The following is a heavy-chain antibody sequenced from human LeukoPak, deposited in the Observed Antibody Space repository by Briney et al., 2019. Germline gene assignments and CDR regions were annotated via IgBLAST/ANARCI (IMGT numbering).Heavy chain of an antibody. V-gene: IGHV3-53*01. D-gene: IGHD6-13*01. J-gene: IGHJ4*02. Sequence: PGGSLRLSCAASGFAVSSNYMTWVRQAPGKGLEWVSVVYSGGSTEYADSVKGRFTVSRDNSKNTLYLQMNSLRAEDTAVYYCARTSSAVNTKGLDSWGQGTLVTVSS. CDR1: GFAVSSNY. CDR2: VYSGGST. CDR3: ARTSSAVNTKGLDS.